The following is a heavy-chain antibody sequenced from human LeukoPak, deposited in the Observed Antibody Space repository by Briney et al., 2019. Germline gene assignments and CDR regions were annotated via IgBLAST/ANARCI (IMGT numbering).Heavy chain of an antibody. CDR3: AREPGRDYYYYMDV. V-gene: IGHV1-69*05. CDR2: IIPIFGTA. J-gene: IGHJ6*03. CDR1: GGTFSSYA. D-gene: IGHD1-14*01. Sequence: GASVKVSCKASGGTFSSYAISWVRQAPGQGLEWMGRIIPIFGTANYAQKFQGRVTITTDESTSTAYTELSSLRSEDTAVYYCAREPGRDYYYYMDVWGKGTTVTVSS.